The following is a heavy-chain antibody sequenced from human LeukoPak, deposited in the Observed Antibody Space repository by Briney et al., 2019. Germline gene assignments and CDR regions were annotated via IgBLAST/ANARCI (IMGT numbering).Heavy chain of an antibody. CDR3: VREGLERRTNFDY. D-gene: IGHD1-1*01. CDR1: GFTFTSHV. J-gene: IGHJ4*02. CDR2: LSMNVQTT. V-gene: IGHV3-64D*06. Sequence: GGSLRLSCSASGFTFTSHVMHWVRQAPGQGLQYVSGLSMNVQTTYYAGPVKGRFTISRDSSKNTVYLQMNSLTAEDTAVYYCVREGLERRTNFDYWGQGTLVSVSS.